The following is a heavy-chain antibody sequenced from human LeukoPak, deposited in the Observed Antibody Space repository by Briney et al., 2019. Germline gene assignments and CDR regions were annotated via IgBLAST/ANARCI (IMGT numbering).Heavy chain of an antibody. V-gene: IGHV4-31*03. Sequence: SETLSLTCTVSGGSISSGGYYWSWIRQHPGKGLEWIGYIYYSGSTYYNPSLKSRVTMSVDTSKNQFSLKLISVTAADTAVYYCARVDGSWAFDIWGQGTLVTFSS. D-gene: IGHD3-10*01. CDR3: ARVDGSWAFDI. CDR2: IYYSGST. CDR1: GGSISSGGYY. J-gene: IGHJ3*02.